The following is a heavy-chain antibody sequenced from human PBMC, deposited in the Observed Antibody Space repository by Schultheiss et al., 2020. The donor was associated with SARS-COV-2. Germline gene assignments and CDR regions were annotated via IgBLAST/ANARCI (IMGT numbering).Heavy chain of an antibody. D-gene: IGHD1-26*01. V-gene: IGHV3-49*04. Sequence: GGSLRLSCTASGFTFGDYAMSWVRQAPGKGLEWVGFIRSKAYGGTTEYAASVKGRFTISRDDSKSIAYLQMNSLKTEDTAVYYCTRDRMGATYYYGMDVWGPGTTVTVSS. CDR1: GFTFGDYA. CDR2: IRSKAYGGTT. J-gene: IGHJ6*02. CDR3: TRDRMGATYYYGMDV.